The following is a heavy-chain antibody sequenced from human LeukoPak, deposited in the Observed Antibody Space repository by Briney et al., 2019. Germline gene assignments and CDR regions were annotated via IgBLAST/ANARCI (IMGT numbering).Heavy chain of an antibody. CDR2: ISYDGSNK. CDR3: AKGHHGSGKRDAFDI. J-gene: IGHJ3*02. CDR1: GFTFSSYG. D-gene: IGHD3-10*01. V-gene: IGHV3-30*18. Sequence: GGSLRLSCAASGFTFSSYGMHWVRQAPGKGLEWVAVISYDGSNKYYADSVKGRFTISRDNSKNTLYLQMNSLRAEDTAVYYCAKGHHGSGKRDAFDIWGQGTMVTVSS.